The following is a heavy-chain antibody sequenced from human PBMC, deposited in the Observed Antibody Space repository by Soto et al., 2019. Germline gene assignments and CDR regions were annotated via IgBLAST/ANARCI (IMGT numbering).Heavy chain of an antibody. D-gene: IGHD1-7*01. CDR1: GGSISSSSYY. V-gene: IGHV4-39*01. CDR2: IYYSGST. CDR3: ARKLELRTRERLNWFDP. Sequence: SETLSLTCTVSGGSISSSSYYWGWIRQPPGKGLEWIGSIYYSGSTYYNPSLKSRVTISVDTSKNQFSLKLSSVTAADTAVYYCARKLELRTRERLNWFDPWGQGTLVTVSS. J-gene: IGHJ5*02.